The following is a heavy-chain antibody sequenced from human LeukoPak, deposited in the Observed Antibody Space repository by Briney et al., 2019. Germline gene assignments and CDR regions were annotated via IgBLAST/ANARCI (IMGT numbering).Heavy chain of an antibody. Sequence: GGSLRLSCAASGFTFSGFWMSWVRQTPGKGLEWVANIKQDGSEKYYVDSVKGRFTISRDNAKNSLSLQMNSLRVEDTAVYYCARAGSFWHYVYWGQGTLVTVSS. CDR1: GFTFSGFW. V-gene: IGHV3-7*01. CDR2: IKQDGSEK. D-gene: IGHD1-7*01. J-gene: IGHJ4*02. CDR3: ARAGSFWHYVY.